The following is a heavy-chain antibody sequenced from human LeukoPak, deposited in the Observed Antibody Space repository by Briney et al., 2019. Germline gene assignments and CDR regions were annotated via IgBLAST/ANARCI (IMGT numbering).Heavy chain of an antibody. CDR2: ISAYNGNT. CDR3: ARGIFGVVTYYYYYMGV. D-gene: IGHD3-3*01. J-gene: IGHJ6*03. V-gene: IGHV1-18*01. Sequence: ASVKVSCKASGYTFINYGISWVRQAPGQGLEWMGWISAYNGNTNYAQKLQGRVTMTRDTSTTTAYMELRSLRSDDTAVYYCARGIFGVVTYYYYYMGVWGKGTTVTVSS. CDR1: GYTFINYG.